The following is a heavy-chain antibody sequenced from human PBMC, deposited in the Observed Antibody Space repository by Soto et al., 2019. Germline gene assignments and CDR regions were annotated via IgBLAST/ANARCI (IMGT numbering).Heavy chain of an antibody. CDR3: ARGIRVLGLSSSRHPTDV. D-gene: IGHD6-13*01. V-gene: IGHV3-74*01. CDR2: INSDGSST. CDR1: GFTFSSYW. Sequence: EVQLVESGGGLVQPGGSLRLSCAASGFTFSSYWMHWVRQAPGKGLVWVSRINSDGSSTSYADSVKGRFTISRDNAKNTXXLQMNSLRAEDTAVYYCARGIRVLGLSSSRHPTDVWGQGTTVTVSS. J-gene: IGHJ6*02.